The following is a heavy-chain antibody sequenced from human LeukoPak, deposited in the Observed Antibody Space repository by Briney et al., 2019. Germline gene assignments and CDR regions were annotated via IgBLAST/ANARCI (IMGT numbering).Heavy chain of an antibody. J-gene: IGHJ5*02. CDR2: INANNGGT. D-gene: IGHD5/OR15-5a*01. CDR3: ARVYSVGYFDL. Sequence: GASVKVSCKASGYTFTSYAMNWVRQAPGQGPEWMGWINANNGGTDYAQKFQDRVTMTRDSSTSTVYMDLRRLRPDDTAVYYCARVYSVGYFDLWGQGTPVTVSS. CDR1: GYTFTSYA. V-gene: IGHV1-2*02.